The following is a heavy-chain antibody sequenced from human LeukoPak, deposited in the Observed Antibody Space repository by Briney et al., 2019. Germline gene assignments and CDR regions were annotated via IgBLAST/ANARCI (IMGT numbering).Heavy chain of an antibody. V-gene: IGHV3-74*03. Sequence: PGGSLRLSCAASGFTFSTYWMHWVRQAPGKGLVWVSRIRPEGTTTAYADSVKGRFTISRDNAKNTLFLQMNSLSAEDTAVYYCARDLDWILFDYWGQGTLFTVSS. J-gene: IGHJ4*02. CDR3: ARDLDWILFDY. CDR1: GFTFSTYW. CDR2: IRPEGTTT. D-gene: IGHD3-9*01.